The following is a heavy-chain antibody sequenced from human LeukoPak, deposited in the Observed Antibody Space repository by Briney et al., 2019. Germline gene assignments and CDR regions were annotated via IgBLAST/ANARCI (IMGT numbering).Heavy chain of an antibody. J-gene: IGHJ3*01. CDR1: GFPFCDYA. D-gene: IGHD5-24*01. Sequence: GGPLRLSCTASGFPFCDYAMNWGPQSPGKARYWVSTISGRGNSTYYAHSVKGRFTISRDSPKQTLYLQMNTLRPEDTAVYYCAKAHRDGYLGVFQTWGQGTMVTVSS. V-gene: IGHV3-23*01. CDR2: ISGRGNST. CDR3: AKAHRDGYLGVFQT.